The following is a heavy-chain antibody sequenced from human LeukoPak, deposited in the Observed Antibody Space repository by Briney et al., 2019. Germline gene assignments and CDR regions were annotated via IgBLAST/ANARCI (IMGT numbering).Heavy chain of an antibody. Sequence: ASVKVSCKASGYTFTSYGISWVRQAPGQGLEWMGWISAYNGNTNYAQKLQGRVTMTTDTSTSTAYMELRSLRSDDTAVCYCARDLSVLEMATIVFDYWGQGTLVTVSS. D-gene: IGHD5-24*01. CDR2: ISAYNGNT. CDR1: GYTFTSYG. CDR3: ARDLSVLEMATIVFDY. V-gene: IGHV1-18*01. J-gene: IGHJ4*02.